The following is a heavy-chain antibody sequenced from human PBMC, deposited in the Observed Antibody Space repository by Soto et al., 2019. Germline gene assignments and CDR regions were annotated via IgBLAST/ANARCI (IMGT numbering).Heavy chain of an antibody. CDR2: ISAYNGNT. Sequence: ASLKVSCKASGYTFTSYGISWVRQAPGQGLEWMGWISAYNGNTNYAQKLQGRVTMTTDTSTSTAYMELRSPRSDDTAVYYCARDLGDIVIVATILVTDAFDIWGQGTMVTVSS. J-gene: IGHJ3*02. V-gene: IGHV1-18*01. CDR1: GYTFTSYG. CDR3: ARDLGDIVIVATILVTDAFDI. D-gene: IGHD5-12*01.